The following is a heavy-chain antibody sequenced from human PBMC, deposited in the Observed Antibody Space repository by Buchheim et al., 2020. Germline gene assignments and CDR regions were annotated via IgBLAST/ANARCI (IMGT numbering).Heavy chain of an antibody. D-gene: IGHD3-22*01. CDR3: ARELEVGPRSSGGLY. CDR2: IYYSGSP. J-gene: IGHJ4*02. CDR1: GGSISSGDYY. V-gene: IGHV4-30-4*01. Sequence: QVQLQESGPGLVKPSQTLSLTCTVSGGSISSGDYYWSWIRQPPGKGLEWIGYIYYSGSPHYNPSLKRPVTIPVDTSKNHFSLKLSSVTAADTAVYYCARELEVGPRSSGGLYWGQGTL.